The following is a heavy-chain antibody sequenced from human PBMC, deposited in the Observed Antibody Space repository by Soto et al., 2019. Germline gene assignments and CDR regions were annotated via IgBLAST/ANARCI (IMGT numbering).Heavy chain of an antibody. CDR1: GYSFTSYW. J-gene: IGHJ6*03. CDR3: ARRGMQQPDXPDYYYYYYMXV. V-gene: IGHV5-51*01. Sequence: HGESLNISCKGSGYSFTSYWIGWVRQMPGKGLEWMGIIYPGDSDTRYSPSFQGQVTISADKSISTAYLQWSSLKASDTAMYYCARRGMQQPDXPDYYYYYYMXVWGKGTTVXVSS. CDR2: IYPGDSDT. D-gene: IGHD6-13*01.